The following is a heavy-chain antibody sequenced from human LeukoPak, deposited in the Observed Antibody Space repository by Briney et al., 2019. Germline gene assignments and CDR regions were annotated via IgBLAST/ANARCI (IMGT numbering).Heavy chain of an antibody. V-gene: IGHV3-30*02. Sequence: GGSLRLSCAASGFIFNSYGMHWVRQAPGKGLEWVAFIRYDGSNKYYADSVKGRFTISRDNSKNMLFLQMHSLRAEDSAVYYCAKEPYVYSSYPDYWGQGTLVTVSS. CDR1: GFIFNSYG. CDR2: IRYDGSNK. J-gene: IGHJ4*02. CDR3: AKEPYVYSSYPDY. D-gene: IGHD1-26*01.